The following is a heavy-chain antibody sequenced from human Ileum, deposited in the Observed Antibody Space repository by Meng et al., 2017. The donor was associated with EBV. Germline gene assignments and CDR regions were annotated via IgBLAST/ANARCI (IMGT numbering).Heavy chain of an antibody. Sequence: EVALIEAGGGLGQAGGFLRLPCGASGFTFSSYGLYWARQAPGKGLEWVSAISGSGGSPYYADSVKGRFTISRDNSKNTLYLQMNSLRAEDTAVYYCAKDFSIQLWLEGSDYWGQGTLVTVSS. CDR2: ISGSGGSP. CDR3: AKDFSIQLWLEGSDY. J-gene: IGHJ4*02. V-gene: IGHV3-23*01. CDR1: GFTFSSYG. D-gene: IGHD5-18*01.